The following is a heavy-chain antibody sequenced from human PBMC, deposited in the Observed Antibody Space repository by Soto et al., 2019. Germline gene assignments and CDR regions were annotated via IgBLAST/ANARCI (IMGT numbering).Heavy chain of an antibody. CDR1: GYTFTGYY. V-gene: IGHV1-2*02. D-gene: IGHD5-12*01. CDR3: ARVGRSGYAKYYYYGMDV. J-gene: IGHJ6*02. Sequence: ASVKVSCKASGYTFTGYYMHWVRQAPGQGLEWMGWINPNSGGTNYAQKFQGRVTMTRGTSISTAYMELSRLRSDDTAVYYCARVGRSGYAKYYYYGMDVWGQGTTVTVSS. CDR2: INPNSGGT.